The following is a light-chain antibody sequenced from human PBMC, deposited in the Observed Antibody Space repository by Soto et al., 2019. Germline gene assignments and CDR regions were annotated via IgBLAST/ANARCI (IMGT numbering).Light chain of an antibody. V-gene: IGKV3-20*01. CDR3: QQYDTSPVT. J-gene: IGKJ1*01. CDR1: QTVGSKY. CDR2: GAS. Sequence: EIVLTQSPGTLSLSPGERATLSCRASQTVGSKYLAWYQQKPGQAPRLLMYGASSRAIGIPDRFSGSGSGTDFTLTISRLEPEDFAVYHCQQYDTSPVTFGQGTRVEIK.